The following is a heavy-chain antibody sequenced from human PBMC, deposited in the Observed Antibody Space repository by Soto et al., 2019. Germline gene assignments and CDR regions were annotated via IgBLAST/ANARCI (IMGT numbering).Heavy chain of an antibody. CDR2: IYYSGST. D-gene: IGHD2-2*01. J-gene: IGHJ4*02. Sequence: PSETLSLTCTVSGGSISSYYWSWIRQPPGKGLEWIGYIYYSGSTNYNPSLKSRVTISVDTSKNQFSLKPSSVTAADTAVYYCARPSCSSTSCSYDYWGQGTLVTVSS. V-gene: IGHV4-59*08. CDR3: ARPSCSSTSCSYDY. CDR1: GGSISSYY.